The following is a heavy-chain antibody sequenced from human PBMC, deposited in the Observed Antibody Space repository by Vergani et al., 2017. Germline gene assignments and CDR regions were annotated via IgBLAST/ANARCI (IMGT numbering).Heavy chain of an antibody. Sequence: EVQLVESGGGLVKPGGSLRLSCAASGFTFSSYAMHWVRQAPGKGLEWVSGISWNSGSIGYADSVKGRFTISRDNAKNSLYLQMNSLRAEDTALYYCAKGVGATENDAFDIWGQGTMVTVSS. CDR1: GFTFSSYA. CDR2: ISWNSGSI. CDR3: AKGVGATENDAFDI. V-gene: IGHV3-9*01. J-gene: IGHJ3*02. D-gene: IGHD1-26*01.